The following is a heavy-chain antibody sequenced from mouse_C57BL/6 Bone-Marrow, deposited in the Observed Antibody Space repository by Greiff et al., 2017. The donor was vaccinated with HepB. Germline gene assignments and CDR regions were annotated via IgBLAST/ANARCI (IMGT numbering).Heavy chain of an antibody. V-gene: IGHV1-9*01. Sequence: VQLQQSGAELMKPGASVKLSCKATGYTFTGYWIEWVKQRPGHGLEWIGEILPGSGSTNYNEKFKGKATFTVKTSSNTAYMQLSSLTTEDSAIYYGAIRLRAYYDAMDYWGQGTSVTVSS. CDR1: GYTFTGYW. J-gene: IGHJ4*01. CDR2: ILPGSGST. CDR3: AIRLRAYYDAMDY. D-gene: IGHD3-2*02.